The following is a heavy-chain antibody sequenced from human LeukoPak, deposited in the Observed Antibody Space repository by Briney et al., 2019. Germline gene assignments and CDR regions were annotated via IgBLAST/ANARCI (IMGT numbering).Heavy chain of an antibody. Sequence: ASVKVSCKASGYTFTGYYMHWVRQAPGQGLEWMGWINPNSGGTNYAQRFQGRVTMTRDTSISTAYMELSRLRSDDTAVYYCARDSGRYCSSTSCYGSYYYYYMDVWGKGTTVTVSS. D-gene: IGHD2-2*01. CDR2: INPNSGGT. J-gene: IGHJ6*03. CDR3: ARDSGRYCSSTSCYGSYYYYYMDV. V-gene: IGHV1-2*02. CDR1: GYTFTGYY.